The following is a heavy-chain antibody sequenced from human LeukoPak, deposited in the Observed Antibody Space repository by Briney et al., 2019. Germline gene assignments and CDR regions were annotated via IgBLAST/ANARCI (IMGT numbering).Heavy chain of an antibody. CDR1: GYTLTELS. J-gene: IGHJ4*02. D-gene: IGHD3-22*01. CDR2: FDPEDGET. V-gene: IGHV1-24*01. Sequence: ASVKVSCKVSGYTLTELSMHWVRQAPGKGLERMGGFDPEDGETIYAQKFQGRVTMTEDTSTDTAYMELSSLRSEDTAVYYCATVKYYYDSSGYYYDYWGQGTLVTVSS. CDR3: ATVKYYYDSSGYYYDY.